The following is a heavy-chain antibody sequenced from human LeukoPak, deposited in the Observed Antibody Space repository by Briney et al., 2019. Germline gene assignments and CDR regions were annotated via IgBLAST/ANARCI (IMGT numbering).Heavy chain of an antibody. CDR2: IWADGSQK. Sequence: GGSLRLSCAASGFTFITSGMHWVRQAPGKGLEWVAVIWADGSQKYYADSVKGRFTISKDNAKDTLYLQMDSLRAEDTAVYYCARDLGGSPFDYWGQGTLVSVSS. J-gene: IGHJ4*02. D-gene: IGHD1-26*01. CDR1: GFTFITSG. CDR3: ARDLGGSPFDY. V-gene: IGHV3-33*01.